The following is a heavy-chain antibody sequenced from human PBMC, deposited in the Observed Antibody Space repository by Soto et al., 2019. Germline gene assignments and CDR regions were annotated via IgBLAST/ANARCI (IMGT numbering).Heavy chain of an antibody. CDR3: ARARAYCSGGSCYSPYYYGMDV. D-gene: IGHD2-15*01. Sequence: ASVKVSCKASGGTFSSYASSWVRQAPGEGLEWMGGIIPIFGTANYAQKFQGRVTITADKSTSTAYMELSSLRSEDTAVYYCARARAYCSGGSCYSPYYYGMDVWGQGTTVTVSS. V-gene: IGHV1-69*06. CDR2: IIPIFGTA. CDR1: GGTFSSYA. J-gene: IGHJ6*01.